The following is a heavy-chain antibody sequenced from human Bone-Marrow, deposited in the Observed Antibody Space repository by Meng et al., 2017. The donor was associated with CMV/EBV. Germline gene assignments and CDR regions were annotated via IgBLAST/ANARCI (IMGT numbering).Heavy chain of an antibody. CDR3: ARDGAAAGPGYFDY. J-gene: IGHJ4*02. CDR2: IKQDGSEK. Sequence: GGSLRLSCAASGFTFSSYWMSWVRQAPGKGLEWVANIKQDGSEKYYVDSVKGRFTISRDNAKNSLYLQMNSLRAEDTAVYYCARDGAAAGPGYFDYWGQGTLVTVSS. D-gene: IGHD6-13*01. CDR1: GFTFSSYW. V-gene: IGHV3-7*01.